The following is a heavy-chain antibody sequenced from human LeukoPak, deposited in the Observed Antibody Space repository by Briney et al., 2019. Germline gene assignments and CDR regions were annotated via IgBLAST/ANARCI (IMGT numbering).Heavy chain of an antibody. CDR3: ARLDYYDSSGYPED. D-gene: IGHD3-22*01. Sequence: SETLSLTCTVSGGSISSYYWSWIRQPPGKGREWIGYIYYSGSTNYNPSLKSRVTISVDTSKNQFSLKLSSVTAADTAVYYCARLDYYDSSGYPEDWGQGTLVTVSS. CDR2: IYYSGST. J-gene: IGHJ4*02. CDR1: GGSISSYY. V-gene: IGHV4-59*08.